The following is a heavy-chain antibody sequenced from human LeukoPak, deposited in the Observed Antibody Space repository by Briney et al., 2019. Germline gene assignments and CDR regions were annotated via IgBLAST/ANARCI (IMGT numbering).Heavy chain of an antibody. CDR1: GFTFSTYW. V-gene: IGHV3-7*03. J-gene: IGHJ6*02. Sequence: PGGSLRLFCAASGFTFSTYWMTWVRQAPGKGLEWVAHIKQDESEKYYVDSVKGRFTISRDNAKSSLFLQMNSLRVEDTAVYYCVRAMDVWGQGTTVTVSS. CDR3: VRAMDV. CDR2: IKQDESEK.